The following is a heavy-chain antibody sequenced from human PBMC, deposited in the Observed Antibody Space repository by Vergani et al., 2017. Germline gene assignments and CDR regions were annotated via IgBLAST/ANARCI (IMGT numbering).Heavy chain of an antibody. V-gene: IGHV3-30*18. Sequence: QVQLAESGGGRVQPGRSLRLSCAASGFSFSSHAIHWVRQAPGKGLEWVAVLSNDGSKKYYADSVKGRFTISRDNSKNTLDLQMNSLRTQDTAVYYCAKAGSVTSGSLQYNFYMDVWGKGTTVTVS. J-gene: IGHJ6*03. D-gene: IGHD3-10*01. CDR3: AKAGSVTSGSLQYNFYMDV. CDR2: LSNDGSKK. CDR1: GFSFSSHA.